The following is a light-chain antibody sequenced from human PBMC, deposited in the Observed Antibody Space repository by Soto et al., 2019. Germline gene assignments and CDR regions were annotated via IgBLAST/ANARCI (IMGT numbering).Light chain of an antibody. CDR1: QSISSY. J-gene: IGKJ5*01. V-gene: IGKV1-39*01. CDR3: QQLHSYPFT. CDR2: AAT. Sequence: IRMTHSPSSLSASIGDRVTITCRASQSISSYLNWYQQKPGKAPKLLIYAATTLQSGVPSRFSGSGSGTDFTLTINSLQSEDFATYYCQQLHSYPFTFGQGTRLEN.